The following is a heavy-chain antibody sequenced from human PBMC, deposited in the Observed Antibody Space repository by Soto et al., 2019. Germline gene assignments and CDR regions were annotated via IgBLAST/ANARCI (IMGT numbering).Heavy chain of an antibody. D-gene: IGHD5-18*01. Sequence: ASVKVSCKASGCTFTSYGISWVRQAPGQGLEWMGWISAYNGNTNYAQKLQGRVTMTTDTSTSTAYMELRSLRSDDTAVYYCARDLLKLHTAMAPRGYWGQGTLVTVSS. CDR3: ARDLLKLHTAMAPRGY. CDR2: ISAYNGNT. V-gene: IGHV1-18*04. J-gene: IGHJ4*02. CDR1: GCTFTSYG.